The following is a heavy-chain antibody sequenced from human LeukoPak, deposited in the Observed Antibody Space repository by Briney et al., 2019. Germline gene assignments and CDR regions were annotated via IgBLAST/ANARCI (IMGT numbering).Heavy chain of an antibody. Sequence: SETLSLTCTVSGGSISSYYWSWIRQPPGKGLEWIGYIYYSGSTNYNPSLKSRVTISVDTSKNQSSLKLSSVTAADTAVYYCARGTGTEAFDIWGQGTMVTVSS. J-gene: IGHJ3*02. CDR1: GGSISSYY. CDR2: IYYSGST. D-gene: IGHD1-1*01. V-gene: IGHV4-59*01. CDR3: ARGTGTEAFDI.